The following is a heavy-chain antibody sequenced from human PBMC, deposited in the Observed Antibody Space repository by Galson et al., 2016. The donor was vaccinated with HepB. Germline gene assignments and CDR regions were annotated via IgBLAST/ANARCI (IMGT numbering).Heavy chain of an antibody. D-gene: IGHD3-10*01. Sequence: SLRLSCAASGFTFISYGMHWVRQAPGKGLEWVAVTWFDGNNKDYAESVKGRITVSRDNTKNTLSLQLNSLRAEDTAVYHCTRSREYFGSGSYLDYWGQGTLVIVSS. V-gene: IGHV3-33*01. CDR3: TRSREYFGSGSYLDY. CDR2: TWFDGNNK. CDR1: GFTFISYG. J-gene: IGHJ4*02.